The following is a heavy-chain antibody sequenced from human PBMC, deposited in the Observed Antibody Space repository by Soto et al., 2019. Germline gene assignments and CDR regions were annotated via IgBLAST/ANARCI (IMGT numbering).Heavy chain of an antibody. Sequence: LSLTCAVYGGSFSGYYWSWIRQPPGKGLEWIGEINHSGSTNYNPSLKSRVTISVDTSKNQFSLKLSSVTAADTAVYYCARGHSSGWYSSEYYYGMDVWGQGTTVTVSS. CDR3: ARGHSSGWYSSEYYYGMDV. CDR1: GGSFSGYY. V-gene: IGHV4-34*01. D-gene: IGHD6-19*01. J-gene: IGHJ6*02. CDR2: INHSGST.